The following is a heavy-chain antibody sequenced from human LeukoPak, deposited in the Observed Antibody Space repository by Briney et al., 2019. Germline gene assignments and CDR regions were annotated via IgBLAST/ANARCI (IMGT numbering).Heavy chain of an antibody. D-gene: IGHD6-13*01. CDR1: GFTFSSYS. CDR3: ARHSSSWSFDY. J-gene: IGHJ4*02. V-gene: IGHV3-21*01. CDR2: ISSSSSYI. Sequence: PGGSLRLSCAASGFTFSSYSMNWVRQAPGKGLEWVSPISSSSSYIYYADSVKGRFTISSDNAKNSLYLQMNSLRAEDTAVYYCARHSSSWSFDYWGQGTLVTVSS.